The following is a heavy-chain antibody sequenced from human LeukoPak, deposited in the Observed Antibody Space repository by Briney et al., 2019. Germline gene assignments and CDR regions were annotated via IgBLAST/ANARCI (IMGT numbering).Heavy chain of an antibody. J-gene: IGHJ6*02. V-gene: IGHV3-30*04. Sequence: SGGSLRLSCAASGFSFINYAMHWVRRAPGKGLEWVAVISYDGRNKYYADSVKGRFTISRDNSKDTLFLQMDSLRTEDTALYYCARDRHRYDTSGYYYNFYYYGMDVWGQGTPVTVSS. CDR3: ARDRHRYDTSGYYYNFYYYGMDV. D-gene: IGHD3-22*01. CDR1: GFSFINYA. CDR2: ISYDGRNK.